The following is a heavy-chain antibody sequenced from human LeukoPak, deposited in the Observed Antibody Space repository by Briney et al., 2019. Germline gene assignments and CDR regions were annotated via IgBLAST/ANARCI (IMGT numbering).Heavy chain of an antibody. CDR2: INPNSGDT. D-gene: IGHD2-2*01. CDR3: ARDYCSSTSCLFDY. V-gene: IGHV1-2*06. J-gene: IGHJ4*02. Sequence: SVKVSCKASGYTFTGYHMHWVRQVPGQGLEWMGRINPNSGDTNYAQNFQGRVTMTRDTSISTAYMELSRLRSDDTAVYYCARDYCSSTSCLFDYWGQGTLVTVSS. CDR1: GYTFTGYH.